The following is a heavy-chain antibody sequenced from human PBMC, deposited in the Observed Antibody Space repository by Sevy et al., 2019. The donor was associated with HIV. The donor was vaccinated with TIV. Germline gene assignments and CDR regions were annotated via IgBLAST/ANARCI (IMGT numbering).Heavy chain of an antibody. Sequence: GGSLRLSCAASGFTFSSYGMHWVRQAPGKGLEWVAVISYDGSNKYYADSVKGRFTISRDNSKNTLYLQMNSLRDEDTAVYYCAKDLWAIVVVPAAIYVWGQGTTVTVSS. CDR1: GFTFSSYG. J-gene: IGHJ6*02. CDR3: AKDLWAIVVVPAAIYV. D-gene: IGHD2-2*01. CDR2: ISYDGSNK. V-gene: IGHV3-30*18.